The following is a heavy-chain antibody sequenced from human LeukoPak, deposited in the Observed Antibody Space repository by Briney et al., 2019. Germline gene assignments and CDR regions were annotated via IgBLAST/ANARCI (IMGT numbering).Heavy chain of an antibody. CDR3: ARDSSSSTFDY. D-gene: IGHD6-6*01. CDR2: ISPDSNYK. Sequence: PGGSLRLSCAASGFTFSTYSMNWLRLAPGKGLEWVSSISPDSNYKYYVDSVKGRFTISRDNAKNSLYLQMNSLRAEDTAVYYCARDSSSSTFDYWGQGTLVTVSS. CDR1: GFTFSTYS. V-gene: IGHV3-21*01. J-gene: IGHJ4*02.